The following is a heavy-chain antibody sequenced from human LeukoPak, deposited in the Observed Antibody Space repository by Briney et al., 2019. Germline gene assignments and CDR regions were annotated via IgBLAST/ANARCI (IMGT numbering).Heavy chain of an antibody. CDR3: ARLTYSSGWLA. Sequence: GGSLRLSCAASGFTFSSYSMNWVRQAPGKGLEWVPSISSSSSYIYYADSVKGRFTISRDNAKNSLYLQTNSLRAEDTAVYYCARLTYSSGWLAGGQGTLVTVSS. V-gene: IGHV3-21*01. J-gene: IGHJ4*02. CDR1: GFTFSSYS. CDR2: ISSSSSYI. D-gene: IGHD6-19*01.